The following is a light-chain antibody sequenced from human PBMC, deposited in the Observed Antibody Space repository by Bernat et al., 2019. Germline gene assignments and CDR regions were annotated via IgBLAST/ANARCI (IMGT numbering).Light chain of an antibody. CDR1: RSVSTD. J-gene: IGKJ1*01. V-gene: IGKV1-39*01. CDR2: GAS. Sequence: DIQMTQSPSSLSASVGDRVTITCRASRSVSTDLNWYQQKPGIAPKLLIYGASSLQSGVPSRFSGSGSVTDFTLTISSLQPEDFATYFCQQSYNLPRTFGQGTKVEVK. CDR3: QQSYNLPRT.